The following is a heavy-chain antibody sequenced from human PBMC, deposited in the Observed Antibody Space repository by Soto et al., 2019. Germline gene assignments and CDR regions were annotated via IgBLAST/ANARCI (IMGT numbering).Heavy chain of an antibody. CDR1: GFTFSSYW. Sequence: GGSLRLSFAASGFTFSSYWMSWVRQAPGKGLEWLANIKQDGSEKYYVDSVKGRFTISRDNAKNSLYLQMNSLRAEDTAVYYCANLRVNYDFWSGFDYYYGMDVWGKGTTVTVSS. J-gene: IGHJ6*04. CDR2: IKQDGSEK. CDR3: ANLRVNYDFWSGFDYYYGMDV. V-gene: IGHV3-7*01. D-gene: IGHD3-3*01.